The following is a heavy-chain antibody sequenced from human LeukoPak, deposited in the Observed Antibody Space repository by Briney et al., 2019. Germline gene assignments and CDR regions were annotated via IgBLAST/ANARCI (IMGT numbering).Heavy chain of an antibody. V-gene: IGHV5-51*04. CDR2: IYSGDSDT. D-gene: IGHD1-26*01. Sequence: GESLKISCKGSGYSFNSYWIGWVRQMPGKGLELMGIIYSGDSDTRDSPFFQGQVPISAEKPIRTAYLQWSGLKASETAMYHYAGWVGATSRGLRYWGQGTLVTVSS. CDR3: AGWVGATSRGLRY. J-gene: IGHJ4*02. CDR1: GYSFNSYW.